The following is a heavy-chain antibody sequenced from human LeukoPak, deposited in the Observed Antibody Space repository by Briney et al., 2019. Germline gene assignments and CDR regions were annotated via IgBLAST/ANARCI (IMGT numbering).Heavy chain of an antibody. CDR2: IHHSGTT. CDR1: GGSVCTYY. V-gene: IGHV4-59*02. Sequence: SETLSLTCTVSGGSVCTYYWSWIRQPPGKGLEWIGYIHHSGTTNYNPSLKSRVTISVDTSRNQLSLKLSSVTAADPAVYYCARAYCGGDCRRYYFDYWGQGTLVTVSS. J-gene: IGHJ4*02. CDR3: ARAYCGGDCRRYYFDY. D-gene: IGHD2-21*02.